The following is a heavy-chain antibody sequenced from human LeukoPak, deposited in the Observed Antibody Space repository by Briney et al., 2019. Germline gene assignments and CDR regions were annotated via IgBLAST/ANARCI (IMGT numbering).Heavy chain of an antibody. CDR1: GGSISSSSYY. D-gene: IGHD3-22*01. J-gene: IGHJ4*02. CDR3: ASRHYYDSSGYYYEYYFDY. CDR2: IYYSGST. V-gene: IGHV4-39*01. Sequence: PSETLSLTCTVSGGSISSSSYYWGWIRQPPGKGLEWIGSIYYSGSTYYNPSLKSRVTISVDTSKNQFSLKLSSVTAADTAVYYCASRHYYDSSGYYYEYYFDYWGQGTLVTVSS.